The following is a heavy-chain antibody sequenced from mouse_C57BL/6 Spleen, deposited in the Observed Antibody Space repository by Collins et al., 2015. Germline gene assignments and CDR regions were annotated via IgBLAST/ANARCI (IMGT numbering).Heavy chain of an antibody. CDR3: ARNGDSNYFDY. Sequence: EVQLQQSGPVLVKPGASVKMSCKASGYTFTDYYMNWVKQSHGKSLEWIGVINPYNGGTSYNQKFKGKATLTVDKSSSTAYMELNSLTSEDSAVYYCARNGDSNYFDYWGQGTTLTVSS. V-gene: IGHV1-19*01. J-gene: IGHJ2*01. CDR1: GYTFTDYY. D-gene: IGHD2-5*01. CDR2: INPYNGGT.